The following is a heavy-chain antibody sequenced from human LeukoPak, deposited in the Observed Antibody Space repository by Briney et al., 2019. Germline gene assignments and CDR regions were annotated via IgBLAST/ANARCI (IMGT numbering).Heavy chain of an antibody. D-gene: IGHD5-24*01. Sequence: GGSLRLSCAASGFTFSSYAMSWVRQAPGKGLEWVSAISGSGSSTYYADSVKGWFAISRDNAKNTLYLQMNSLRAEDTAVYFCAKQDPLEGYNWFDPWGQGTLVTVSS. J-gene: IGHJ5*02. V-gene: IGHV3-23*01. CDR1: GFTFSSYA. CDR3: AKQDPLEGYNWFDP. CDR2: ISGSGSST.